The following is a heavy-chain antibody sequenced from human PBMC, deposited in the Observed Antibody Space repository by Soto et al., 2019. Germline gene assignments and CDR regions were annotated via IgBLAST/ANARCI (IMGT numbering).Heavy chain of an antibody. D-gene: IGHD6-19*01. CDR3: ARGVAGSGFDL. CDR2: TYYRSNWRH. V-gene: IGHV6-1*01. CDR1: RDSVSSNTAA. J-gene: IGHJ4*02. Sequence: SQTLSLTCAISRDSVSSNTAAWNCIISSPSRGLEWLGRTYYRSNWRHDYAVSVRSRITVNPDTSKNHFSLQLNSVTPDDTAVYYCARGVAGSGFDLWGQGTLVTVSS.